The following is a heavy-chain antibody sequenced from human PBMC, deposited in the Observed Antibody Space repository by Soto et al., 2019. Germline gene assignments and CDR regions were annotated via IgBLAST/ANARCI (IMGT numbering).Heavy chain of an antibody. D-gene: IGHD3-3*01. CDR3: ARGATIFGVVIGPVVG. Sequence: PSETLSLTCTVSGGSISPFYWSWVRQPPGKGLEWIGYLYYSGNTNYNPSLKSRVTISVDASKNQVSLRLTSVTAADTAVYYCARGATIFGVVIGPVVGWGQGTLVTVSS. J-gene: IGHJ4*02. CDR2: LYYSGNT. CDR1: GGSISPFY. V-gene: IGHV4-59*01.